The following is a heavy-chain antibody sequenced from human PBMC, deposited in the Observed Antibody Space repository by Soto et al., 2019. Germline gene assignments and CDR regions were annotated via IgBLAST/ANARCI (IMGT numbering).Heavy chain of an antibody. Sequence: GSLRLSCVASGFTFDDYAMSWVRQAPGKGLEWVSVIYSGGSTFYADSVRGRFTISRDNSKNTVNLQMNSLRAEDTAVYYCARDPWAADYWGQGTLVTVSS. CDR2: IYSGGST. CDR1: GFTFDDYA. V-gene: IGHV3-66*01. CDR3: ARDPWAADY. J-gene: IGHJ4*02. D-gene: IGHD3-16*01.